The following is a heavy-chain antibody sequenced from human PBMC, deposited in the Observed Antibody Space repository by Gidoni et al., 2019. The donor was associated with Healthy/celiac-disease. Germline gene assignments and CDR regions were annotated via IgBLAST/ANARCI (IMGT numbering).Heavy chain of an antibody. Sequence: QVQLVESGGGVVQPGRSLRLSCAASGFTFRSYGMHWVRQAPGKGLEWVAVIWYDGSNKYYADSVKGRFTISRDNSKNTLYLQMNGLRAEDTAVYYCARGSFDWLLSIDYWGQGTLVTVSS. CDR3: ARGSFDWLLSIDY. J-gene: IGHJ4*02. CDR1: GFTFRSYG. D-gene: IGHD3-9*01. CDR2: IWYDGSNK. V-gene: IGHV3-33*01.